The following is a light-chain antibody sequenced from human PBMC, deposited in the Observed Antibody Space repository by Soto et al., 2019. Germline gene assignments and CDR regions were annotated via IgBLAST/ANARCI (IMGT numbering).Light chain of an antibody. CDR3: QKYNSAPLT. J-gene: IGKJ4*01. V-gene: IGKV1-27*01. Sequence: DIQMTQSPSSLSASLGDRVTITCRASQGIGVYLAWFQQKPGKVPKLLIYAASTLPSGVPSRFSGSGSGTYFTLTISSLQPEDFATYYCQKYNSAPLTFGGGTKVEIK. CDR2: AAS. CDR1: QGIGVY.